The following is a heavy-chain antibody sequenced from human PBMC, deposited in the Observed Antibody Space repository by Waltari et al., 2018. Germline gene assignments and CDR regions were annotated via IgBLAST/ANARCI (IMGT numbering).Heavy chain of an antibody. V-gene: IGHV1-69*01. D-gene: IGHD3-16*02. J-gene: IGHJ5*02. CDR1: GGTFSSYA. Sequence: QVQLVQSGAEVKKPGSSVKVSCKASGGTFSSYAISWVRQAPGQGLEWMGGIIPIFGTANYAQKFQGRVTITADESTSTAYMELSSLRSEDTAVYYCAREPLRLGELSPPLFDPWGQGTLVTVSS. CDR2: IIPIFGTA. CDR3: AREPLRLGELSPPLFDP.